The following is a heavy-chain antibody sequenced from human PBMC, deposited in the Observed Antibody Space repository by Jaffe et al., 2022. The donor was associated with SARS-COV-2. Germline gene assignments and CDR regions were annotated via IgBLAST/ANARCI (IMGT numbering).Heavy chain of an antibody. CDR3: ARDRITGTTVPDAFDI. J-gene: IGHJ3*02. D-gene: IGHD1-7*01. V-gene: IGHV1-69*08. CDR2: IIPILGIA. CDR1: GGTFSSYT. Sequence: QVQLVQSGAEVKKPGSSVKVSCKASGGTFSSYTISWVRQAPGQGLEWMGRIIPILGIANYAQKFQGRVTITADKSTSTAYMELSSLRSEDTAVYYCARDRITGTTVPDAFDIWGQGTMVTVSS.